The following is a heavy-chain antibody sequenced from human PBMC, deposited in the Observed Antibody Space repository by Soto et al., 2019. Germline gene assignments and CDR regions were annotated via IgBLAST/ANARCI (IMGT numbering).Heavy chain of an antibody. CDR2: ISGSNIYT. D-gene: IGHD2-2*01. CDR1: GFTFSDYY. CDR3: ARDGGEVIPAAIGGGYGMDV. Sequence: GGYLRLSCAASGFTFSDYYMSWIRQAPGKGLEWISYISGSNIYTNYADSVKGRFTISRDNANNSLYLQMDSLRVEDTAVYYCARDGGEVIPAAIGGGYGMDVWGQGTTVSVSS. J-gene: IGHJ6*02. V-gene: IGHV3-11*06.